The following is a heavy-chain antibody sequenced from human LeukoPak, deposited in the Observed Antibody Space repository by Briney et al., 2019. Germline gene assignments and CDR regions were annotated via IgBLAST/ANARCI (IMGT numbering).Heavy chain of an antibody. CDR2: IKKDGGEQ. D-gene: IGHD3-16*01. Sequence: GGSLRLSCAASGFRFSDYWSSWVRQAPGIGLEWVANIKKDGGEQNYVDSVKGRFTISRDNAKNSLYLQMNSLRVEDTAVYYCTTEFGRPGYWGRGTLVTVSS. J-gene: IGHJ4*02. CDR1: GFRFSDYW. CDR3: TTEFGRPGY. V-gene: IGHV3-7*05.